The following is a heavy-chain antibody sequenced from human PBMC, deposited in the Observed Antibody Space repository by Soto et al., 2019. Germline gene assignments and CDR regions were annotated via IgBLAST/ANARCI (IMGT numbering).Heavy chain of an antibody. J-gene: IGHJ5*02. V-gene: IGHV4-4*02. CDR2: IYHSGST. D-gene: IGHD5-18*01. Sequence: QVQLRQSGPGLVKPSGTLSLTCAVYGASVSRTNLWSGVRQSPGKGLEWIGEIYHSGSTNYNPSLRGRVTISVDKSNNQFSLNMRYVTAADTAVYYCATLPHRIELRILPIPPWGQGTLVTVSP. CDR3: ATLPHRIELRILPIPP. CDR1: GASVSRTNL.